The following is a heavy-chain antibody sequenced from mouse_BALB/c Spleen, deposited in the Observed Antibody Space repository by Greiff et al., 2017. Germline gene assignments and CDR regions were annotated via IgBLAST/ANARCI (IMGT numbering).Heavy chain of an antibody. Sequence: EVQGVESGGGLVKPGGSLKLSCAASGFTFSSYAMSWVRQSPEKRLEWVAEISSGGSYTYYPDTVTGRFTISRDNAKNTLYLEMSSLRSEDTAMYYCATIYYDFPFAYWGQGTLVTVSA. CDR2: ISSGGSYT. J-gene: IGHJ3*01. V-gene: IGHV5-9-4*01. CDR3: ATIYYDFPFAY. D-gene: IGHD2-4*01. CDR1: GFTFSSYA.